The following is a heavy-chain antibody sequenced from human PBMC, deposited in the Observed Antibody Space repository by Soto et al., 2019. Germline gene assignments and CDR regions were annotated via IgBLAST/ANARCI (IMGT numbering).Heavy chain of an antibody. D-gene: IGHD6-13*01. Sequence: GESLKISCKGSGYSFTSYWIGWVRQMPGKGLEWMGIIYPGDSDTRYSPSFQGQVTISADKSISTAYLQWSSLKASDTAMYYCARHDSSSWYIQPKENWFDPWGQGTLVTVSS. J-gene: IGHJ5*02. CDR1: GYSFTSYW. CDR2: IYPGDSDT. V-gene: IGHV5-51*01. CDR3: ARHDSSSWYIQPKENWFDP.